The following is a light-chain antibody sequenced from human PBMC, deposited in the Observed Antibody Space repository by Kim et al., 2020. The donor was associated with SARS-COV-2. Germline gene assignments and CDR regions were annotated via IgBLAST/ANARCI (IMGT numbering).Light chain of an antibody. CDR1: QTIANL. CDR3: QRSYATPWT. J-gene: IGKJ1*01. V-gene: IGKV1-39*01. Sequence: ASGGDRVTITCRATQTIANLLKWYQQKPGKVAELLIYAASNLQSGVPSRFSGSGHGTDFTLTIGRLQPGDFATYYCQRSYATPWTFGQGTTVDIK. CDR2: AAS.